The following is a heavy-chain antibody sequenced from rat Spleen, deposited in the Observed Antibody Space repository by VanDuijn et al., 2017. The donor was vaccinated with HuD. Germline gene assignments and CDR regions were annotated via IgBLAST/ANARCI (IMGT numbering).Heavy chain of an antibody. CDR2: MRYDGDT. D-gene: IGHD5-1*01. V-gene: IGHV2S30*01. CDR3: TRDGGSDYFDY. CDR1: GFSLTDYS. J-gene: IGHJ2*01. Sequence: QVQLKESGPGLVQPSQTLSLTCTVSGFSLTDYSVHWVRQPPGKGLEWMGRMRYDGDTYYNSALKSRLSISRDTSKSQVFLKLNILQTEDTAIYYCTRDGGSDYFDYWGQGVMVTVSS.